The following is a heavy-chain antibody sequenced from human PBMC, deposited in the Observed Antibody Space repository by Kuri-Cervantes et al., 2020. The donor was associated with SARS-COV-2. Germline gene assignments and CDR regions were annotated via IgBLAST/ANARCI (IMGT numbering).Heavy chain of an antibody. D-gene: IGHD6-6*01. Sequence: LSLTCAASGFTFGDYAMHWVRQAPGKGLEWVSGICWNSVSIGYADSVKDRFTISRDNARNSLYLQMNSLRAEDMALYYCATAGSSSYWYFDLWGRGTLVTVSS. CDR2: ICWNSVSI. V-gene: IGHV3-9*03. CDR3: ATAGSSSYWYFDL. CDR1: GFTFGDYA. J-gene: IGHJ2*01.